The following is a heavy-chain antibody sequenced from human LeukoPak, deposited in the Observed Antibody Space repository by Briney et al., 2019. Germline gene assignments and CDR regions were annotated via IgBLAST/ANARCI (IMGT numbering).Heavy chain of an antibody. CDR2: ISYDGSNK. D-gene: IGHD3-3*01. CDR1: GFTFSSYG. CDR3: AKDLQKAVAIFGVVTIPRDFDY. Sequence: GGSLRLSCAASGFTFSSYGMHWVRQAPGKGLEWVAVISYDGSNKYYADSVKGRFTISRDNSKNTLYLQMNSLRAEDTAVYYCAKDLQKAVAIFGVVTIPRDFDYWGQGTLVTVSS. V-gene: IGHV3-30*18. J-gene: IGHJ4*02.